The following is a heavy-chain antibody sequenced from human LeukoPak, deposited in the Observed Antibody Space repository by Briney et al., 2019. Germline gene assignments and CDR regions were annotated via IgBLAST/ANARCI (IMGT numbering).Heavy chain of an antibody. CDR1: GGSISSYY. J-gene: IGHJ4*02. CDR3: ARGVVGQLAYFDY. CDR2: IYYSGST. Sequence: SETLSLTCTVSGGSISSYYWSWIRQPPGKGLEWIGYIYYSGSTNYNPSLKSRVTISVDASKNQFSLKLSSVTAADTAVYYCARGVVGQLAYFDYWGQGTLVTVSS. V-gene: IGHV4-59*01. D-gene: IGHD6-13*01.